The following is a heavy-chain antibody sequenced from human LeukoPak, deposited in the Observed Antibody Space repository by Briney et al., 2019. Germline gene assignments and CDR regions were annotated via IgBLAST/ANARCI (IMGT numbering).Heavy chain of an antibody. J-gene: IGHJ4*02. CDR1: GFTVSSNY. CDR2: IYSGGAT. Sequence: PGGSLRLSCAASGFTVSSNYMSWVRQAPGKALEWGSVIYSGGATYHADSVKGRFTISRDNSKNTLYLQMSSLRAEATAVYYCASSFRGVITYWGQGTLVTVSS. CDR3: ASSFRGVITY. D-gene: IGHD3-10*01. V-gene: IGHV3-53*05.